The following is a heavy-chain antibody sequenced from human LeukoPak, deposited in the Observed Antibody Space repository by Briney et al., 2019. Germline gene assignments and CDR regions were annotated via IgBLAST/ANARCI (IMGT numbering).Heavy chain of an antibody. J-gene: IGHJ4*02. Sequence: SETLSLTCTVSGGSISSSSYYWGWIRQPPGKGLQWIGSIYYSGSTYYNPSLKSRVTISVDTSKNQFSLKLSSVTAADTAVYYCARYDSYDSSGYYLDIDYWGQGTLVTVSS. CDR1: GGSISSSSYY. CDR2: IYYSGST. CDR3: ARYDSYDSSGYYLDIDY. D-gene: IGHD3-22*01. V-gene: IGHV4-39*01.